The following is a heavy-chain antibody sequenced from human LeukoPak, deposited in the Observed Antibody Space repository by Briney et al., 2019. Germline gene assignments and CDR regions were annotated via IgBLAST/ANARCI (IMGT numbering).Heavy chain of an antibody. J-gene: IGHJ4*02. CDR3: ARDNRWASDY. CDR2: IKEDGGEK. V-gene: IGHV3-7*01. CDR1: GFTSRSYW. Sequence: QPGGSLRLSCAASGFTSRSYWMNWVRQAPGKGLEWVANIKEDGGEKYAHSVEGRFTISRDNAKNSVYLQMNSLRAEDTAVYYCARDNRWASDYWGQGTLVTVSS. D-gene: IGHD4-23*01.